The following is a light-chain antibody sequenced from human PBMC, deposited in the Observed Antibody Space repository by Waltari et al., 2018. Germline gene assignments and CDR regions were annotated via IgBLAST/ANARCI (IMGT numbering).Light chain of an antibody. CDR2: VNSDGSH. CDR1: SGHSSNI. CDR3: QTGGHGTWV. J-gene: IGLJ3*02. V-gene: IGLV4-69*01. Sequence: QLVLTQSPSASASLGASVKLTCTLSSGHSSNIIAWHQQQPEKGPRYLMKVNSDGSHSKGDGIPGRFSGSSSGAERYLTIASVQSEDEADYYCQTGGHGTWVFGGGTKLTVL.